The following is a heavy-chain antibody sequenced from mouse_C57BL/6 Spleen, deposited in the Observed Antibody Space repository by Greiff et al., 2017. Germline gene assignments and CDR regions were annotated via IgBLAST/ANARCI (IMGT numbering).Heavy chain of an antibody. Sequence: VQLQQPGAELVRPGSSVKLSCKASGYTFTSYWMHWVKQRPIQGLEWIGNIDPSDSETHYNQKFKNKATLTVDKSSSTSYMQLSSLTSEDSSVYYCARLGVYYGNYLDYWGQGTTLTVSS. J-gene: IGHJ2*01. V-gene: IGHV1-52*01. CDR2: IDPSDSET. D-gene: IGHD2-1*01. CDR1: GYTFTSYW. CDR3: ARLGVYYGNYLDY.